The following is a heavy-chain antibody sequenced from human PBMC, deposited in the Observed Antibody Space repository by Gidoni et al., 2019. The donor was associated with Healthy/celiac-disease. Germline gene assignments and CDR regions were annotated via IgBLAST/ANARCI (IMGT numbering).Heavy chain of an antibody. CDR3: ARGRIRYCSSTSCHISYYMDV. D-gene: IGHD2-2*01. Sequence: QVQLQQWGAGLLKPSETLSLTCAVYGGSFSGYYWSWIRQPPGKGLEWIGEINHSGSTNDNPSLKSRVTISVDTSKNQFSLKLSSVTAADTAVYYCARGRIRYCSSTSCHISYYMDVWGKGTTVTVSS. CDR2: INHSGST. V-gene: IGHV4-34*01. CDR1: GGSFSGYY. J-gene: IGHJ6*03.